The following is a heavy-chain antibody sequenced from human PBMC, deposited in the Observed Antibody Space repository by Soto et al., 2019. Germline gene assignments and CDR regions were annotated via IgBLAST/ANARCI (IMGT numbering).Heavy chain of an antibody. Sequence: QVQLQESGPGLVKPSETLSLTCTVSGGSISSYYWSWIRQPPGKGLEWIGYIYYSGSTNYNPSLMSRVTISVDTSKNQFSLKLSSVTAADTAVYYCARHKGAMVNFDYWGQGTLVTVSS. V-gene: IGHV4-59*08. CDR1: GGSISSYY. CDR2: IYYSGST. CDR3: ARHKGAMVNFDY. J-gene: IGHJ4*02. D-gene: IGHD5-18*01.